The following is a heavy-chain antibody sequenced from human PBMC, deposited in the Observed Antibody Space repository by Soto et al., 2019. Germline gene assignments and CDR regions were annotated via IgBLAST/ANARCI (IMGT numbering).Heavy chain of an antibody. D-gene: IGHD6-13*01. J-gene: IGHJ4*02. CDR2: IYWDDNK. Sequence: QITLKESGPTLVKPTQTLTLTCTFSGFSLSTSGVAVGWIRQPPGKALECLALIYWDDNKRYSPSLQSSITHTKDTAKNQVVLTMTNMDPVDTATYYCAHRYSSSYDYWGQGILVTVSS. V-gene: IGHV2-5*02. CDR1: GFSLSTSGVA. CDR3: AHRYSSSYDY.